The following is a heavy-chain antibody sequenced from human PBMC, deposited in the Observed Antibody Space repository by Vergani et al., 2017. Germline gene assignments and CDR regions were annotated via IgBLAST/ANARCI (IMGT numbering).Heavy chain of an antibody. V-gene: IGHV3-23*01. CDR2: ISGSGGST. CDR3: AKDLWFGELSGFDY. D-gene: IGHD3-10*01. CDR1: GFTFSSHA. J-gene: IGHJ4*02. Sequence: EVQLLESGGGLVKPGGSLRLSCAASGFTFSSHAMSWVRQAPGKGLEWVSAISGSGGSTYYADSVKGRFTISRDNSKNTLYLQMNSLRAEDTAVYYCAKDLWFGELSGFDYWGQGTLVTVSS.